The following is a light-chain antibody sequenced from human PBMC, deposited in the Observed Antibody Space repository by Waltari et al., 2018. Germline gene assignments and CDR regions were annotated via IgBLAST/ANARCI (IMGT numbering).Light chain of an antibody. V-gene: IGLV7-43*01. CDR1: AGPVTSNNF. CDR3: QLYYGGTLV. J-gene: IGLJ3*02. Sequence: QTVVTQEPSLTVSPGGTVTLTCASTAGPVTSNNFPNWFQQKPGQPPRALIYSTVDRHSRTPARFSGCLLGGKAALTLSGVQPEDEADYYCQLYYGGTLVFGGGTKVTVL. CDR2: STV.